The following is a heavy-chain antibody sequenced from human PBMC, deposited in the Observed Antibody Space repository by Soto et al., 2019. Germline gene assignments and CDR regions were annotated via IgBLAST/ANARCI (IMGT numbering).Heavy chain of an antibody. CDR1: GFTFSTYA. Sequence: PGGSLRLSCAASGFTFSTYATSWVRQAPGRGLEWVSAISSGGTITYYADSVKGRFTISRDNSKNTLYLQMNSLRAEDTAVYYCVFRVGRDYWGQGTLVTVSS. D-gene: IGHD1-26*01. V-gene: IGHV3-23*01. CDR3: VFRVGRDY. J-gene: IGHJ4*02. CDR2: ISSGGTIT.